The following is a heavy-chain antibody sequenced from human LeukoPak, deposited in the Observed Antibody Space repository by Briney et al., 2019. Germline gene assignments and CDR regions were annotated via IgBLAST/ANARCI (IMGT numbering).Heavy chain of an antibody. CDR2: INPSGGST. V-gene: IGHV1-46*01. Sequence: ASVKVSCKASGYTFTSYYMHWVRQAPGQGLEWTGIINPSGGSTSYAQKFQGRVTMTRNTSISTAYMELSSLRSEDTAVYYCARVVVRGVMRGAFDIWGQGTMVTVSS. CDR1: GYTFTSYY. J-gene: IGHJ3*02. D-gene: IGHD3-10*01. CDR3: ARVVVRGVMRGAFDI.